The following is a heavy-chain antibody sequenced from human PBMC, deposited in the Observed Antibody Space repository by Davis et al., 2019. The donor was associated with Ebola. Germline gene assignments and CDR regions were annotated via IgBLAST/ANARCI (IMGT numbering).Heavy chain of an antibody. CDR3: AKDRYYDNNPLYYESEC. Sequence: SVKVSCKASGYTFTGYYIHWVRQAPGQGLEWMGGIIPIFGTANYAQRFQGRVTITADESRTTAYMELSGLRSEDTAVYYCAKDRYYDNNPLYYESECWGQGTLVTVSS. CDR2: IIPIFGTA. V-gene: IGHV1-69*13. D-gene: IGHD3-22*01. CDR1: GYTFTGYY. J-gene: IGHJ4*02.